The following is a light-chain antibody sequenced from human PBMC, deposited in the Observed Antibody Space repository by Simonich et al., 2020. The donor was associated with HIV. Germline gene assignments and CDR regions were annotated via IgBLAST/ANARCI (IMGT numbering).Light chain of an antibody. CDR2: EGS. CDR1: SSDVGNYNL. J-gene: IGLJ3*02. Sequence: QSALTQPASVSGSPGQSITISCNGTSSDVGNYNLVSWYQHHPGKAPKLMIYEGSKRPSGVSNRFSGSKSGNTASLTISGLQAEDEADYFCCSYTSSSTWVFGGGTKLTVL. CDR3: CSYTSSSTWV. V-gene: IGLV2-14*02.